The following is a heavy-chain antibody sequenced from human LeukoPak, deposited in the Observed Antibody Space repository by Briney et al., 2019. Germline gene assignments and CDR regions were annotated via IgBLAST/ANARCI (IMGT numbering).Heavy chain of an antibody. V-gene: IGHV3-43*01. D-gene: IGHD5-18*01. CDR3: AKGDVDSPMNFYR. CDR2: IYWGGGSR. CDR1: GFMFDDYN. Sequence: GGPLRLSCAASGFMFDDYNMHWVRQAPGKGLEWLTLIYWGGGSRYYTASVTGRFIVSRDNSNNFFYHEKNSMRTEDTALYYGAKGDVDSPMNFYRGGQETLVTVSS. J-gene: IGHJ4*02.